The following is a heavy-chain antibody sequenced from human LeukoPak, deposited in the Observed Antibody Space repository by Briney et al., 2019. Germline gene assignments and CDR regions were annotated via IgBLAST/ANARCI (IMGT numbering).Heavy chain of an antibody. CDR3: FLWHDVVSRDY. Sequence: SSETLSLTCTVSGGSISSYYCHWMRQPPGKGLEWIGEISHRGNTKYYPSLKSRVTISLDTSKNQFSLKLSSATAADTAMYYCFLWHDVVSRDYWGQGTLVTVSS. V-gene: IGHV4-34*01. CDR1: GGSISSYY. CDR2: ISHRGNT. J-gene: IGHJ4*02. D-gene: IGHD2-15*01.